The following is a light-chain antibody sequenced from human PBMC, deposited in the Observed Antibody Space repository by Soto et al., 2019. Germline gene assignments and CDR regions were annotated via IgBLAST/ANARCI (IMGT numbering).Light chain of an antibody. CDR3: QTWGTGIWV. CDR2: LNSDGSH. Sequence: QSVLXXSXSXSASXGASVKLTXTLSSGHSSYAIAWHQQQPEKGPRYLMKLNSDGSHSKGDGIPDRFSGSSSGAERYLTISSLQSEDEADYYCQTWGTGIWVFGGGTKLTVL. CDR1: SGHSSYA. V-gene: IGLV4-69*01. J-gene: IGLJ3*02.